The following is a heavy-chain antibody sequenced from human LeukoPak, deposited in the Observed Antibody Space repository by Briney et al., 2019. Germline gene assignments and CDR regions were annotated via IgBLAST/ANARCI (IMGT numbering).Heavy chain of an antibody. CDR1: GNTFTNYW. CDR3: ARHGGDGYNYRYFDY. D-gene: IGHD5-24*01. V-gene: IGHV5-51*01. J-gene: IGHJ4*02. CDR2: IYPGDSDT. Sequence: GESLKISCKGSGNTFTNYWIGWVRQMPGKGLEWMGIIYPGDSDTRYSPSFQGQVTISADKSISTAYLQWSSLKASDTAMYYCARHGGDGYNYRYFDYWGQGTLVTVSS.